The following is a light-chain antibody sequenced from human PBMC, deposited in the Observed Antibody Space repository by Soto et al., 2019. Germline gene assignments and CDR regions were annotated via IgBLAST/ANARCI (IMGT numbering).Light chain of an antibody. Sequence: QPVLTQSPSASASLGASVKLTCTLSSGHSSYAIAWHQQQAEKGPRYLMKLNSDGSHSKGDGIPDRFSGSSSGAERYLTISSLQSDDEADYYCQTWGTGIHVFGTG. J-gene: IGLJ1*01. CDR3: QTWGTGIHV. CDR2: LNSDGSH. V-gene: IGLV4-69*01. CDR1: SGHSSYA.